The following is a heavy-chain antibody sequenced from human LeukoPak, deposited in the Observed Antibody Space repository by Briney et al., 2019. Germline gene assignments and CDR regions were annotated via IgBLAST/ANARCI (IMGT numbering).Heavy chain of an antibody. Sequence: SETLSLTCTVSGGSISSYYWSWIRQPPGKGLEWIGYIYYSGSTNYNPSLKSRATISVDTSKNQFSLKLSSVTAADTAVYYCARPSPYYYDSSGYYSWYAFDIWGQGTMVTVSS. CDR3: ARPSPYYYDSSGYYSWYAFDI. J-gene: IGHJ3*02. CDR2: IYYSGST. V-gene: IGHV4-59*08. D-gene: IGHD3-22*01. CDR1: GGSISSYY.